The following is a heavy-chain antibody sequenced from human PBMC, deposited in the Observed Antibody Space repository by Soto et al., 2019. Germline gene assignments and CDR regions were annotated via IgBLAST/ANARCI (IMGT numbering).Heavy chain of an antibody. Sequence: GGSLRLSCATSGFPFSDYYMSWIRQAPGKGLEWLSHISPKSTYRNYADSVKGRFTVSRDNTKSSLFLQMNSLGVEDTAVYYCARGGGGGLFEHWGQGVLVTVSS. J-gene: IGHJ4*02. CDR2: ISPKSTYR. CDR3: ARGGGGGLFEH. D-gene: IGHD2-21*01. CDR1: GFPFSDYY. V-gene: IGHV3-11*06.